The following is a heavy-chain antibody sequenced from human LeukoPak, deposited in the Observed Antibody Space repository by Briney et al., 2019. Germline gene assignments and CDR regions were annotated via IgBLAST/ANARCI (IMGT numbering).Heavy chain of an antibody. V-gene: IGHV1-69*13. Sequence: SVKVSCKASGGTFSSYAISWVRQAPGQGLEWMGGIIPIFGTANYAQKFQGRVTITADESTSTAYMELSSLRSEDTAVYYCARGVYDFWSGYYTLGYFQHWGQGTLVTVSS. CDR1: GGTFSSYA. CDR3: ARGVYDFWSGYYTLGYFQH. D-gene: IGHD3-3*01. J-gene: IGHJ1*01. CDR2: IIPIFGTA.